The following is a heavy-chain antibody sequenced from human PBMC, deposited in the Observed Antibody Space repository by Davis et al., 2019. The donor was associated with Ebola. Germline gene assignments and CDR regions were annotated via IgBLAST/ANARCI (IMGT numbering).Heavy chain of an antibody. CDR1: RFTFSSYA. CDR3: AKHPSTVVTHNWFDP. CDR2: ISGSGGST. D-gene: IGHD4-23*01. V-gene: IGHV3-23*01. J-gene: IGHJ5*02. Sequence: PGGSLRLSCAASRFTFSSYAMSWVRQAPGKGLEWVSAISGSGGSTYYADSVKGRFTISRDNSKNTLYLQMNSLRAEDTAVYYCAKHPSTVVTHNWFDPWGQGTLVTVSS.